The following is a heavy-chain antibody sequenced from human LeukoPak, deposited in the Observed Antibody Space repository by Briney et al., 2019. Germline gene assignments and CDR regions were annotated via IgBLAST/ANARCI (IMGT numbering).Heavy chain of an antibody. CDR1: GYTFTSYY. CDR2: INPSGGRT. D-gene: IGHD3-22*01. V-gene: IGHV1-46*01. J-gene: IGHJ4*02. CDR3: ARATYYYDSSGYYFCDC. Sequence: ASVKVSCKASGYTFTSYYIHWVRQAPGQGLEWMGIINPSGGRTSYAQKFQGRVTMTRDTSTSTAYMELSSLRSEDTAVYYCARATYYYDSSGYYFCDCWGQASLVSVCS.